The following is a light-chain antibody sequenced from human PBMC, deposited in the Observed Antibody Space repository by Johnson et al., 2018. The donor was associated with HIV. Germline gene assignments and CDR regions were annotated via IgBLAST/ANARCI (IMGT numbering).Light chain of an antibody. CDR1: SSNIGNNY. Sequence: QSVLTQPPSVSAAPGQKVTISCSGSSSNIGNNYVSWYQQLPGTAPKLLIYDNNKRPSGIPDRFSGSKSGTSAPLGITGRRTGAEADYYCGTWDSSLSAGVFGTGTKVTVL. V-gene: IGLV1-51*01. CDR2: DNN. CDR3: GTWDSSLSAGV. J-gene: IGLJ1*01.